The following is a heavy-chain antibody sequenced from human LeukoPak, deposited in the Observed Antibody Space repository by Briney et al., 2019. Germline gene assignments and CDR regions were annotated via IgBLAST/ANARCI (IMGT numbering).Heavy chain of an antibody. CDR2: IYHSGST. CDR1: GYSISTGYY. Sequence: SETLSLTCTVSGYSISTGYYWGWIRQPPGKGLEWIGSIYHSGSTYYNPSLKSRVTISVDTSKNQFSLKLSSVTAADTAVYYCARRRYGSGSPNGMDVWGQGTTVTVSS. J-gene: IGHJ6*02. V-gene: IGHV4-38-2*02. D-gene: IGHD3-10*01. CDR3: ARRRYGSGSPNGMDV.